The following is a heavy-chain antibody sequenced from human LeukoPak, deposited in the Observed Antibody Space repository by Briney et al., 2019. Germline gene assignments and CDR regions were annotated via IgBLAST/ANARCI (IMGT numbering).Heavy chain of an antibody. J-gene: IGHJ4*02. V-gene: IGHV1-18*01. CDR3: ARGVQVVLAATHFDF. CDR2: ISAYNANT. Sequence: ASVKVSCKTSGYTFTSYAISWVRQAPGQGLEWMGWISAYNANTNYAQKLQGRVTMTTDTSTGTAYMELTHLRSDVTAYYYCARGVQVVLAATHFDFWGQGTLVTVSS. CDR1: GYTFTSYA. D-gene: IGHD2-15*01.